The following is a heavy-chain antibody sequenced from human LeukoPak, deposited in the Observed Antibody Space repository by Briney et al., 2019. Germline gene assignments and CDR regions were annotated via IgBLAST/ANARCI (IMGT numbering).Heavy chain of an antibody. CDR3: ARLHLYNTGGYSLYYFAY. CDR2: IYPDDSAT. CDR1: GYSFSNYW. D-gene: IGHD3-22*01. V-gene: IGHV5-51*01. J-gene: IGHJ4*02. Sequence: GESLKISCKGSGYSFSNYWNGWVRQMPGKGLEWMGIIYPDDSATRYSPSFHGQVTISADKSISTAYLQWSSLKASDTAIYYCARLHLYNTGGYSLYYFAYWGQGTLVTVSS.